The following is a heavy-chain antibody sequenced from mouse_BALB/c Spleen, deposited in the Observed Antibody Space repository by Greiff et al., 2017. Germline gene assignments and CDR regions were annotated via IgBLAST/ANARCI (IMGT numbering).Heavy chain of an antibody. CDR2: ISDGGSYT. Sequence: EVKLMESGGGLVKPGGSLKLSCAASGFTFSDYYMYWVRQNPEKRLEWVATISDGGSYTYYPDSVKGRFTISRDNAKNNLYLQMSSLKSEDTAMYYCARAYGYYAMDYWGQGTSVTVSA. CDR3: ARAYGYYAMDY. CDR1: GFTFSDYY. J-gene: IGHJ4*01. V-gene: IGHV5-4*02. D-gene: IGHD1-1*02.